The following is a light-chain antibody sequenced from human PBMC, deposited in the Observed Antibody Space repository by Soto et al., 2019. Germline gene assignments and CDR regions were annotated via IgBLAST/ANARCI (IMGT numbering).Light chain of an antibody. V-gene: IGKV1-5*03. CDR3: QHYNSYSEA. Sequence: DIQMTQSPSTLSASVGDRVTITCRASQTIDRWLAWYQQRPGKPPNLLIYKASTLASGVPSRFSGSGSGTEFTLTISSLQPDDFATYYCQHYNSYSEAFGQGTKVDIK. CDR1: QTIDRW. CDR2: KAS. J-gene: IGKJ1*01.